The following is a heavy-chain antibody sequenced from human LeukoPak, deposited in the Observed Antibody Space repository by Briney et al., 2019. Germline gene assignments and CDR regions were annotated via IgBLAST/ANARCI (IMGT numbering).Heavy chain of an antibody. D-gene: IGHD1-14*01. V-gene: IGHV1-3*04. CDR3: ATRGYFGPEPFDY. Sequence: ASVTVSCKASGYTFTIYANYWVRQAPRPRKERMGWINTGNGNTKYSHTFHGRVTITRDISASKAYMELSSLSSEDTAVYYCATRGYFGPEPFDYWGQGTLVTVST. CDR2: INTGNGNT. J-gene: IGHJ4*02. CDR1: GYTFTIYA.